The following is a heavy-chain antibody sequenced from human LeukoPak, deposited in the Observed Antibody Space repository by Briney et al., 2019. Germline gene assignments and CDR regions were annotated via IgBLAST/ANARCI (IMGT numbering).Heavy chain of an antibody. CDR2: IYSGGST. D-gene: IGHD6-13*01. J-gene: IGHJ4*02. CDR1: GFTVSSNY. Sequence: GGSLRLSCAASGFTVSSNYMSWVRQAPGKGLEWVSVIYSGGSTYYADSVKGRFTISRDNSKNTLYLQMNSLRAEDTAVYYCASSSSSWYRDYWGQGTLVTVSS. V-gene: IGHV3-53*01. CDR3: ASSSSSWYRDY.